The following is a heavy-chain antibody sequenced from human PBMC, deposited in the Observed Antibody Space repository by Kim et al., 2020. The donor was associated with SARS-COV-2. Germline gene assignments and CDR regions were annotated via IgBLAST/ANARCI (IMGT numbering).Heavy chain of an antibody. Sequence: SETLSLTCAVYGGSFSGYYWSWIRQPPGKGLEWIGEINHSGSTNYNPSLKSRVTISVDTSKNQFSLKLSSVTAADTAVYYCARALGGYRSYDYWGQGTLV. J-gene: IGHJ4*02. V-gene: IGHV4-34*01. D-gene: IGHD1-26*01. CDR2: INHSGST. CDR3: ARALGGYRSYDY. CDR1: GGSFSGYY.